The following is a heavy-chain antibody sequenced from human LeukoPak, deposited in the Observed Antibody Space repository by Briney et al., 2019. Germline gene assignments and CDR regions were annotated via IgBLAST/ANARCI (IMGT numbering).Heavy chain of an antibody. Sequence: GGSLRLSCAASGFTFSSYAMSWVRQAPGKGLEWVSAISGSGGSTYYADSVKGRFTISRDNSKNTLYLQMNSLRAEDTAVYYCAKTSRYSDILTGYSFNWFDPWGQGTLVTVSS. D-gene: IGHD3-9*01. CDR1: GFTFSSYA. CDR3: AKTSRYSDILTGYSFNWFDP. CDR2: ISGSGGST. J-gene: IGHJ5*02. V-gene: IGHV3-23*01.